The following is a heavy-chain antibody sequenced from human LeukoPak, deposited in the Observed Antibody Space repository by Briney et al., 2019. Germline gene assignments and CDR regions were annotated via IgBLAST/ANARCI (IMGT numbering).Heavy chain of an antibody. Sequence: GGSLRLSCAASRFTFDEYGMSWVRQTAGKGLEWVSGINWNGRSIGYADSVKGRFTISRDNAKNSLYLQMNGLRTEDMALYYCAKAKGSGTYYRFAAFDIWGQGTMVTVSS. CDR1: RFTFDEYG. J-gene: IGHJ3*02. CDR3: AKAKGSGTYYRFAAFDI. V-gene: IGHV3-20*04. CDR2: INWNGRSI. D-gene: IGHD3-10*01.